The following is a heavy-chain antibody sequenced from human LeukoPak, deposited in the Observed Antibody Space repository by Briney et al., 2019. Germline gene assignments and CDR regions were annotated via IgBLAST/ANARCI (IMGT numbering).Heavy chain of an antibody. J-gene: IGHJ4*02. V-gene: IGHV1-69*06. CDR3: ARVGYDSSGYYFDN. CDR2: ILPFLGQA. CDR1: GGTFSTHP. D-gene: IGHD3-22*01. Sequence: SVRVSCKASGGTFSTHPISWVRQAPGQGLEWMGGILPFLGQANFAQTFQDRLTITADKSTTTVYMELSSLRAADTAVYYCARVGYDSSGYYFDNWGQGTLVTVSS.